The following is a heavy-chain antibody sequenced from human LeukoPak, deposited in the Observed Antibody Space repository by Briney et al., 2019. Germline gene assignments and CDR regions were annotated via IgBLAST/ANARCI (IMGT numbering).Heavy chain of an antibody. CDR3: AKRRTTVVTLDS. D-gene: IGHD4-23*01. V-gene: IGHV3-21*01. CDR2: ISSSSSYI. CDR1: GFTFSSYS. J-gene: IGHJ4*02. Sequence: GGSLRLSCAASGFTFSSYSMNWVRQAPGKGLEWVSSISSSSSYIYYADSVKGRFTISRDNAKNSLYLQMNSLRAEDTAVYYCAKRRTTVVTLDSWGQGTLVTVSS.